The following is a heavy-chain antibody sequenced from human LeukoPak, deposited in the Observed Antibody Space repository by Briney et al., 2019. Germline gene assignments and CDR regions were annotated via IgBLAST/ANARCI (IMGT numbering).Heavy chain of an antibody. Sequence: SVKVSCKASGGTFSSYAISWVRQAPGQGLEWMGRIIPILGIANYAQKFQGRVTITADKSTSTAYMELSSLRSEDTAVYYCASTGPGDTGYFDYWGQGILVTVSS. CDR3: ASTGPGDTGYFDY. CDR2: IIPILGIA. J-gene: IGHJ4*02. V-gene: IGHV1-69*04. D-gene: IGHD7-27*01. CDR1: GGTFSSYA.